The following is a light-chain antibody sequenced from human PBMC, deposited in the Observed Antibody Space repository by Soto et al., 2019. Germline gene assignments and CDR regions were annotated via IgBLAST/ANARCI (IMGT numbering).Light chain of an antibody. Sequence: QSVLTQPLSVSGAPGQRVTISCTGGSSNLGSGYDVLWYQQLPGTAPKLLIYTNTNTPSGAPAPFSGSKSGTSASLAITGLQAEDEADYYCQSYDSCLSRYVFGARTKVTVL. CDR2: TNT. J-gene: IGLJ1*01. CDR1: SSNLGSGYD. V-gene: IGLV1-40*01. CDR3: QSYDSCLSRYV.